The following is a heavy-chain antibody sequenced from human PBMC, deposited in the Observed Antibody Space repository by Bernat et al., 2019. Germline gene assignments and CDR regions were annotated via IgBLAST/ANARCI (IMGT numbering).Heavy chain of an antibody. CDR1: GFTFSSYA. J-gene: IGHJ4*02. V-gene: IGHV3-23*04. D-gene: IGHD3-10*01. CDR3: AKDRPGSFYDY. Sequence: EVQLVESGGGLVQPGGSLRLSCAASGFTFSSYAMTWVRQTPGKGLEWVSTITGSGDDTHYADSVKGRFTISRDNSKNTLYLRMNSLRAEDTAVYYCAKDRPGSFYDYWGQGTLVTVSS. CDR2: ITGSGDDT.